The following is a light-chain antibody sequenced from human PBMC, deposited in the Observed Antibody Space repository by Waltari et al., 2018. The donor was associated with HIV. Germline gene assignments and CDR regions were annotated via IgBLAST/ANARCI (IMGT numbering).Light chain of an antibody. J-gene: IGKJ2*01. V-gene: IGKV1-NL1*01. Sequence: DIQPTQSPSSLSASVGDRVTFSCRASRAISNSVAWYQLKPGGAPKLLIFAASRLETGVPSRFSGSSSGTEYTLTINNLQPEDFASYFCHQYDSIPYTFGQGTNLEIK. CDR3: HQYDSIPYT. CDR2: AAS. CDR1: RAISNS.